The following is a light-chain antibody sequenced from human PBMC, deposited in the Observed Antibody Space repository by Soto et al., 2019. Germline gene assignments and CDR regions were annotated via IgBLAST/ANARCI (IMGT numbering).Light chain of an antibody. V-gene: IGLV3-1*01. CDR3: QAWDSSSMV. CDR2: QDT. J-gene: IGLJ2*01. CDR1: KLGDNY. Sequence: SYELTQPPSLSVSPGQTASITCSGDKLGDNYACWYQLKAGQSPVLVIYQDTKRPSGIPERFSGSKSGNKVTLTISGTQAMDEADYYCQAWDSSSMVFGGGTKLTVL.